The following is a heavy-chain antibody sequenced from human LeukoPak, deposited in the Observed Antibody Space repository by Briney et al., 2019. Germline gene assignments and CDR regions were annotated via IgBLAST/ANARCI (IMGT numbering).Heavy chain of an antibody. CDR2: ISAYNGNT. Sequence: ASVKVSCTASGYTFTSYGISWVRQAPGQGLEWMGWISAYNGNTNYAQKLQGRVTMTTDTSTSTAYMELRSLRSDDTAVYYCARAEKKRFLEWLLSNDYYYGMDVWGQGTTVTVSS. D-gene: IGHD3-3*01. J-gene: IGHJ6*02. V-gene: IGHV1-18*01. CDR3: ARAEKKRFLEWLLSNDYYYGMDV. CDR1: GYTFTSYG.